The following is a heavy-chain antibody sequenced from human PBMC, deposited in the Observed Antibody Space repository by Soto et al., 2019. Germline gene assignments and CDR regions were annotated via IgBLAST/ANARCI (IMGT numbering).Heavy chain of an antibody. CDR1: GFTVSSNY. V-gene: IGHV3-23*01. CDR3: AKNQGVELVPLATVDWFDP. Sequence: GGSLRLSCAASGFTVSSNYMSWVRQAPGKGLQWISSISGSGFNKYYADSVKGRFTISRDNSKSTVYLELNNLSAEDTAVYYCAKNQGVELVPLATVDWFDPWGQGSVVTVSS. D-gene: IGHD1-26*01. CDR2: ISGSGFNK. J-gene: IGHJ5*02.